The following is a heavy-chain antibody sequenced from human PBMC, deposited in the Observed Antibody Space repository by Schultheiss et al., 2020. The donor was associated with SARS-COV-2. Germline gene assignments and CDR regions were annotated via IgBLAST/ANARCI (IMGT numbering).Heavy chain of an antibody. CDR3: ARDPEGGSIYYGSGVGGMDV. V-gene: IGHV3-23*01. J-gene: IGHJ6*02. Sequence: GGSLRLSCAASGFTFSSYVMSWVRQAPGKGLKWVSAISGSGGSAYFADSVKGRFTISRDNSKNTLYLQMNSLRAEDTAVYYCARDPEGGSIYYGSGVGGMDVWGQGTTVTVSS. CDR1: GFTFSSYV. D-gene: IGHD3-10*01. CDR2: ISGSGGSA.